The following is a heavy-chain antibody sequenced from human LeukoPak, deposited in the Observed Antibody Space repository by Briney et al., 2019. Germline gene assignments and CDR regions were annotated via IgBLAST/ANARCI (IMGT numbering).Heavy chain of an antibody. Sequence: PGGSLRLSCAASGFTFSSYAMHWVRQAPGKGLEWVAVISYDGSNKYYADSVKGRFTISRDNSKNTLYLQMNSLRAEDTAVYYCARGIYSFDYWGQGTLVTASS. CDR2: ISYDGSNK. V-gene: IGHV3-30*04. D-gene: IGHD2/OR15-2a*01. CDR3: ARGIYSFDY. J-gene: IGHJ4*02. CDR1: GFTFSSYA.